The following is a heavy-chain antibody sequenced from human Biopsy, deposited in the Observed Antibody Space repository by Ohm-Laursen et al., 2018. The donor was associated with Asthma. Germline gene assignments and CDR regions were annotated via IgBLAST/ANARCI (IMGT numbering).Heavy chain of an antibody. CDR1: GGTFSNFA. J-gene: IGHJ6*02. Sequence: ESSVKVSCKAPGGTFSNFAISWVRQAPGQGLEWLGGIMTVFGTTYYAQKFQGRVTITADESTSTAHMEVTSLRSEDTAIYYCARCQVGYSSGWSLLLKKIYYSGMDVWGQGNAVTVSS. V-gene: IGHV1-69*01. CDR2: IMTVFGTT. CDR3: ARCQVGYSSGWSLLLKKIYYSGMDV. D-gene: IGHD6-19*01.